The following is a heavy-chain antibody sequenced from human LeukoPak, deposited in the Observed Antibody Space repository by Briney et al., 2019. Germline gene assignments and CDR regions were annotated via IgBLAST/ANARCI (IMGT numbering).Heavy chain of an antibody. CDR3: AKGHRYCSSTSCYRGDY. CDR1: GFTFSNYA. J-gene: IGHJ4*02. D-gene: IGHD2-2*01. V-gene: IGHV3-23*01. Sequence: PGGSLRLSCAASGFTFSNYAMTWVRQAPGKGLQWVSSISDSGTSTDYADSVKGRFTIARDNSKNTVYLQRNSLRAGDTAVYYCAKGHRYCSSTSCYRGDYWGQGTLVTVSS. CDR2: ISDSGTST.